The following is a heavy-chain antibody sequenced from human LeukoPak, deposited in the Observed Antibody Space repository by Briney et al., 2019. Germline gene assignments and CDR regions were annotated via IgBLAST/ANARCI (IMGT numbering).Heavy chain of an antibody. V-gene: IGHV4-34*01. CDR3: ARASRADWLSYKRAFDI. D-gene: IGHD3-9*01. CDR1: GGSFSGYY. CDR2: INHSGST. Sequence: PSETLSLTCAVYGGSFSGYYWSWIRQPPGKGLEWIGEINHSGSTNYNPSLKSRVTISVDTSKNQFSLKLSSVTAADTAVYYCARASRADWLSYKRAFDIWSQGTMVTVSS. J-gene: IGHJ3*02.